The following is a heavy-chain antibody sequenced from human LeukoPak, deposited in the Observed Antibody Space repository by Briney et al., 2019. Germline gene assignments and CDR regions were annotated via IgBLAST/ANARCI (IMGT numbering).Heavy chain of an antibody. CDR2: IKQDGSEK. D-gene: IGHD6-19*01. J-gene: IGHJ4*02. V-gene: IGHV3-7*01. Sequence: GGSLRLSCAASGFTFSSYSMNWVRQAPGKGLEWVANIKQDGSEKYYVDSVKGRFTISRDNAKNSLYLQMNSLRAEDTAVYYCARSLVYSSGWYGYWGQGTLVTVSS. CDR1: GFTFSSYS. CDR3: ARSLVYSSGWYGY.